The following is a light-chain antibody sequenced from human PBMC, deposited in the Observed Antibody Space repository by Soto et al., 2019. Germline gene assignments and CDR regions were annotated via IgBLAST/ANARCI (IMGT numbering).Light chain of an antibody. CDR2: GAS. Sequence: EIVLTQSPGTLSLSPGERATLSCRASQSVSTNYLAWYQRKPGQAPRLLIYGASSRATDIPHRFSGSGSGTDFTLTITRLEPEDFEVYYCQQYGSSPPTFGQGTKVEVK. CDR1: QSVSTNY. V-gene: IGKV3-20*01. J-gene: IGKJ1*01. CDR3: QQYGSSPPT.